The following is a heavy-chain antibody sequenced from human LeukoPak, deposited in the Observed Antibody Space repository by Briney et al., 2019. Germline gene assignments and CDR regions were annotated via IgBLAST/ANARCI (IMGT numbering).Heavy chain of an antibody. V-gene: IGHV4-59*01. CDR1: GGSISSYY. CDR3: ASGYSYGRFDY. Sequence: SETLSLTCTVSGGSISSYYWSWIRQPPGKGLEWIGYICCSGSTNYNPSLKSRVTISVDTSKNQFSLKLSFVTAADTAVYYCASGYSYGRFDYWGQGTLVTVSS. CDR2: ICCSGST. J-gene: IGHJ4*02. D-gene: IGHD5-18*01.